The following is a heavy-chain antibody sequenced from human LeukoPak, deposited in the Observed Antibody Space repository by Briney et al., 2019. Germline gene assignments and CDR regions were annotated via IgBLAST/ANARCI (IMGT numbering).Heavy chain of an antibody. CDR1: GYTFTGYY. Sequence: ASVKVSCKASGYTFTGYYMHWVRQAPGQGLEWMGWINPNSGGTNYAQKSQGRVTMARDTSISTAYMEPSRLRSDDTAVYYCARDSCSGGSCYSFDYWGQGTLVTVSS. CDR3: ARDSCSGGSCYSFDY. V-gene: IGHV1-2*02. J-gene: IGHJ4*02. CDR2: INPNSGGT. D-gene: IGHD2-15*01.